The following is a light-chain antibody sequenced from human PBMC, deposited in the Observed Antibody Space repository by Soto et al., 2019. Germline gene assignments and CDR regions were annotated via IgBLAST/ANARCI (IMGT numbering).Light chain of an antibody. CDR3: QQYNNWPLT. CDR1: QSVSSY. J-gene: IGKJ4*01. Sequence: EIVMTQSPATLSVSPGERATLSCRASQSVSSYLAWYQQKPGQAPRLLIYGASTRATGIPARFSGSASGTEFTLTISSLQSEDFAIYYCQQYNNWPLTFGGGTKVDIK. CDR2: GAS. V-gene: IGKV3-15*01.